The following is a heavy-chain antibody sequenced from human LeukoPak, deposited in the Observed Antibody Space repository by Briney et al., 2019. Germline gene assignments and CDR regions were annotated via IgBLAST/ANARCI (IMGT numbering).Heavy chain of an antibody. CDR1: GFTFSTYV. V-gene: IGHV3-23*01. D-gene: IGHD3-16*01. CDR2: ISGSGGTT. J-gene: IGHJ4*02. Sequence: PGGSLRLSCEAPGFTFSTYVISWGRQAPGKGLECVSSISGSGGTTYYADSVKGRFTISRDNSKNTVYLQMSSLTVEDTAIYYCAKEKLRYYDYWGQGALVTVSS. CDR3: AKEKLRYYDY.